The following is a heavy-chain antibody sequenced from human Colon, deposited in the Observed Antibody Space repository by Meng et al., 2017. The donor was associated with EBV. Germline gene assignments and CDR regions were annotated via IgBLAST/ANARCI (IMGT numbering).Heavy chain of an antibody. CDR2: INSDGSFT. D-gene: IGHD5-24*01. J-gene: IGHJ3*02. Sequence: EVQLVESGGGWVQPGGSLRPSCAASGFTFSSYWMHWVRQAPGKGLVWVSRINSDGSFTNYADSVKGRFTISRDNAKNTLYLQMNSLRAEDTAVYYCARGWVLDAFDIWGQGTMVTVSS. V-gene: IGHV3-74*01. CDR1: GFTFSSYW. CDR3: ARGWVLDAFDI.